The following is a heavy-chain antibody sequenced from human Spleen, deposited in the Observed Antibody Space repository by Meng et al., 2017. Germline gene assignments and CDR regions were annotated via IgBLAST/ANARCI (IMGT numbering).Heavy chain of an antibody. CDR1: GGSFSDYY. CDR2: INHSGST. CDR3: ARLTGRYYFDY. V-gene: IGHV4-34*01. Sequence: VQLPEWGAGLFEPSETLDLSCVVSGGSFSDYYWSWIRQPPGKGLEWIGEINHSGSTNYNPSLKSRVTISVDTSKNQFSLKLSSVTAADTAVYYCARLTGRYYFDYWGQGTLVTVSS. D-gene: IGHD1-26*01. J-gene: IGHJ4*02.